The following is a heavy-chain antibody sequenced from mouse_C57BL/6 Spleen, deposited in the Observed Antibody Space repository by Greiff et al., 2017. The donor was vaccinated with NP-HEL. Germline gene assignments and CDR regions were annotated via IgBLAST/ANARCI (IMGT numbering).Heavy chain of an antibody. CDR3: ARYSSGYVGYGDYFDD. CDR2: INPSNGGT. Sequence: QVQLQQPGTELVKPGASVKLSCKASGYTFTSYWMHWVKQRPGQGLEWIGNINPSNGGTNYNEKFKSKATLTVDKSSSTAYMQLSSLTSEDAAVYYCARYSSGYVGYGDYFDDWGQGTTLTVSS. D-gene: IGHD3-2*02. CDR1: GYTFTSYW. V-gene: IGHV1-53*01. J-gene: IGHJ2*01.